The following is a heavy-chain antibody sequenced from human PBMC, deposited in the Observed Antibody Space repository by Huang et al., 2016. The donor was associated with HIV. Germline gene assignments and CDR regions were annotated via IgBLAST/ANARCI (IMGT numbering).Heavy chain of an antibody. V-gene: IGHV3-48*01. J-gene: IGHJ3*02. CDR1: GFTFSTYN. D-gene: IGHD3-10*01. Sequence: EVQLMESGGGLVQPGGSLRLSCAASGFTFSTYNMNWVRQAPGNGVEWGSYITSSSGSIYYADSVKGRFTISRDNAKNSLYLQMNSLRAEDTAVYYCARFGSYYYGSGSYLDAFDIWGQGTMVTVSS. CDR2: ITSSSGSI. CDR3: ARFGSYYYGSGSYLDAFDI.